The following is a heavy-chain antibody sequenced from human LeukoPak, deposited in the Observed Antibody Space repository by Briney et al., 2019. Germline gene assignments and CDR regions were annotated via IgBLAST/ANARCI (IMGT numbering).Heavy chain of an antibody. CDR3: AKVLSFYYGSGSPFDY. CDR2: ISGSGGST. Sequence: PGGSLRLSCAASGFTFSNAWMSWVRQAPGKGLEWVSAISGSGGSTYYADSVKGRFTISRDNSKNTLYLQMNSLRAEDTAVYYCAKVLSFYYGSGSPFDYWGQGTLVTVSS. D-gene: IGHD3-10*01. CDR1: GFTFSNAW. J-gene: IGHJ4*02. V-gene: IGHV3-23*01.